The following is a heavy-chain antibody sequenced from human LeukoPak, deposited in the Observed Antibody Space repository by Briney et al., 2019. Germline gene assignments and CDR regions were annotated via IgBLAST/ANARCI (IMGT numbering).Heavy chain of an antibody. CDR3: ARGAAFTPPDY. CDR1: GFTVSSNY. D-gene: IGHD2-15*01. Sequence: GGSLRLSCAASGFTVSSNYMNWVRQAPGKGLEWVSVIYSGGSTFYADSVKGRFTISRDNSKNTLYLQMNSPRAEDTAVYYCARGAAFTPPDYWGQGTLVTVSS. V-gene: IGHV3-53*01. J-gene: IGHJ4*02. CDR2: IYSGGST.